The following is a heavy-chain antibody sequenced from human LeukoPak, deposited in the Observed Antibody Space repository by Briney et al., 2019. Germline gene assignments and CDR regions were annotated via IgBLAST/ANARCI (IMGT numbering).Heavy chain of an antibody. CDR1: GYTFTGYY. CDR3: ARALWFEELSFDY. Sequence: ASVKVSCKASGYTFTGYYMHWVRQAPGQGLEWMGRINPNSGGTNYAQKFQGRVTMTRDTSISTAYMELSRLRSDDTAVYYCARALWFEELSFDYWGQGTLVTVSS. V-gene: IGHV1-2*06. J-gene: IGHJ4*02. CDR2: INPNSGGT. D-gene: IGHD3-10*01.